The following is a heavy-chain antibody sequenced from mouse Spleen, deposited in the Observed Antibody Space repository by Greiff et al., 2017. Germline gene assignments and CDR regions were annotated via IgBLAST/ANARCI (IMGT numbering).Heavy chain of an antibody. CDR3: ARKYIGYAMDY. CDR2: IYPGSGST. V-gene: IGHV1-55*01. D-gene: IGHD1-3*01. J-gene: IGHJ4*01. CDR1: GYTFTSYW. Sequence: QVQLQQPGAELVKPGASVKMSCKASGYTFTSYWITWVKQRPGQGLEWIGDIYPGSGSTNYNEKFKSKATLTVDTSSSTTYMQLSSLTSEDSAVYYCARKYIGYAMDYWGQGTSVTVSS.